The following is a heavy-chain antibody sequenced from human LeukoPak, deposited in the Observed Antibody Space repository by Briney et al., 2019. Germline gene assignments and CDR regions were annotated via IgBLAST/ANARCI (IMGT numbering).Heavy chain of an antibody. Sequence: SGGSLRLSCAASGFTFSSYWMSWVRQAPGKGLEWVANIKQDGSEKYYVDSVKGRFTISRDNAKNSLYLQMNSLRAEDTAVYYCARTGYSSSWYDCYYYGMDVWGQGTTVTVSS. CDR3: ARTGYSSSWYDCYYYGMDV. V-gene: IGHV3-7*02. D-gene: IGHD6-13*01. CDR1: GFTFSSYW. J-gene: IGHJ6*02. CDR2: IKQDGSEK.